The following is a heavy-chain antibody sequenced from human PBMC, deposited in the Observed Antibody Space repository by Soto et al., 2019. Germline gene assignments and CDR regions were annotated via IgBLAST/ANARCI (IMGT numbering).Heavy chain of an antibody. CDR3: ATTLRYFDWYDDAFDI. V-gene: IGHV3-23*01. CDR2: ISGGGSST. CDR1: GFTFSSYA. D-gene: IGHD3-9*01. J-gene: IGHJ3*02. Sequence: GGSLRLSCAASGFTFSSYAMSWVRQAPGKGLEWVSAISGGGSSTYYVDSVKGRFTISRDNAKNSLYLQMNSLRAEDTAVYYCATTLRYFDWYDDAFDIWGQGTMVTVSS.